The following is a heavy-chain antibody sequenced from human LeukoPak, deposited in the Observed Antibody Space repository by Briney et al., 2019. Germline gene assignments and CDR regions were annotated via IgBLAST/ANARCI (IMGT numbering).Heavy chain of an antibody. CDR1: GGSISSGSYY. V-gene: IGHV4-61*02. CDR2: IYTSGST. J-gene: IGHJ4*02. Sequence: SETLSLTXTVSGGSISSGSYYWTWIRQPAGAGLEWIGRIYTSGSTNYNPSLKSRVTISLDTSKNHFSVKLSSVTAADTAVYYCARNVGDGYNSIGYWGQGTLVTVSS. D-gene: IGHD5-24*01. CDR3: ARNVGDGYNSIGY.